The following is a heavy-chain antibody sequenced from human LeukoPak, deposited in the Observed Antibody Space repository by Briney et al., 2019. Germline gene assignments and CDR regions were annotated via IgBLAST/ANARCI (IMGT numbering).Heavy chain of an antibody. CDR2: IYYSGTT. Sequence: SETLSLTCTVSGGSVSSGSYYWIWLRQPPGKGLEWIGYIYYSGTTTYNPSLKSRVTISVDTSKNQFSLKLSSVTAADTAVFYCARHSSVWSDFDYWGQGTLVTVSS. CDR1: GGSVSSGSYY. D-gene: IGHD6-19*01. V-gene: IGHV4-61*01. CDR3: ARHSSVWSDFDY. J-gene: IGHJ4*02.